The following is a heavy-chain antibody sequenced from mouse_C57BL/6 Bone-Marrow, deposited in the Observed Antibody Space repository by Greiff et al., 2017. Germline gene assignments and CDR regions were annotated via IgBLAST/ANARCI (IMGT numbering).Heavy chain of an antibody. J-gene: IGHJ2*01. D-gene: IGHD1-1*01. CDR3: ARLADRSSWDY. V-gene: IGHV1-64*01. CDR2: IHPNSGST. Sequence: QVQLQQPGAELVKPGASVKLSCKASGYTFTSYWMHWVKQRPGQGLEWIGMIHPNSGSTNYNEKFKGKATLTVDKSSITAYIQHSSLTSEDSTVYYCARLADRSSWDYWGQGTTLTVSS. CDR1: GYTFTSYW.